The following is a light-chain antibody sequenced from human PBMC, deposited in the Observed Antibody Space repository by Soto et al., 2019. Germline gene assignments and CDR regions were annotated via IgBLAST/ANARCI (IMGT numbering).Light chain of an antibody. Sequence: DIQMTQSPSSLSASLGDRVTITCRASQGISSCLAWYQQKPGKAPKLLIYAASSLQSGVPSWFSGSGSGTDFTLTISSLQPEDFATYYCQQANSFPSITFGQGTRLEI. CDR2: AAS. CDR3: QQANSFPSIT. J-gene: IGKJ5*01. CDR1: QGISSC. V-gene: IGKV1-12*02.